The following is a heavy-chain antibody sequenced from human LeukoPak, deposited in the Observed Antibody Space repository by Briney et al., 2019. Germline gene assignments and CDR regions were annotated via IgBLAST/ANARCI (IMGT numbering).Heavy chain of an antibody. CDR2: IYPGDSDT. J-gene: IGHJ5*02. CDR3: ARRGIAAAGRINWFDP. V-gene: IGHV5-51*01. D-gene: IGHD6-13*01. CDR1: GYSFTSYW. Sequence: GESLKISCKGSGYSFTSYWIGWVRQMPGKGLEWMGIIYPGDSDTRYSPSFQGQVTISADKSISTAYLQWSSLKASDTAMYYCARRGIAAAGRINWFDPWGQGTLVTVSS.